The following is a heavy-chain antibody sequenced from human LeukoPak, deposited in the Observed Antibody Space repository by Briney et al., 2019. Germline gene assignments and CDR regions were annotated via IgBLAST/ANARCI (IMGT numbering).Heavy chain of an antibody. CDR3: ARDAGPSGSYQEGWFDP. CDR1: GFTFSSYA. V-gene: IGHV3-23*01. J-gene: IGHJ5*02. D-gene: IGHD1-26*01. CDR2: ISGSGGST. Sequence: PGGSLRLSCAASGFTFSSYAMSWVRQAPGKGLEWVSAISGSGGSTYYADSVKGRFTISRDNSKNTLYLQMNSLRAEDTAVYYCARDAGPSGSYQEGWFDPWGQGTLVTVSS.